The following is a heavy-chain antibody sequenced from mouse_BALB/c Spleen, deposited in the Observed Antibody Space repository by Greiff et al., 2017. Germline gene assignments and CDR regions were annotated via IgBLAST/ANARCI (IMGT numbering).Heavy chain of an antibody. J-gene: IGHJ3*01. CDR3: ARLIYYDYGFAY. CDR2: IYPGGGYT. CDR1: GYTFTNYW. Sequence: VKLMESGAELVRPGTSVKISCKASGYTFTNYWLGWVKQRPGHGLEWIGDIYPGGGYTNYNEKFKGKATLTADTSSSTAYMQLSSLTSEDSAVYFCARLIYYDYGFAYWGQGTLVTVSA. D-gene: IGHD2-4*01. V-gene: IGHV1-63*02.